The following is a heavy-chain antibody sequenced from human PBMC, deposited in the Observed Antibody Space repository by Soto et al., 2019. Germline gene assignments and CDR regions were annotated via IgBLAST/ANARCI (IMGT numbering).Heavy chain of an antibody. V-gene: IGHV1-69*01. CDR3: AGGRIVVVGSRAYYGMDV. D-gene: IGHD3-22*01. J-gene: IGHJ6*02. Sequence: QVHLLLQSGAEVKKPGSSVKVSCKASGGTPSNSAISWVRQAPGQGLEWMGGIIPVFGLVKYAQNFQGRVTITADELTNTAYMELSSLRPEDTVVYYCAGGRIVVVGSRAYYGMDVWGQGTTVTVSS. CDR2: IIPVFGLV. CDR1: GGTPSNSA.